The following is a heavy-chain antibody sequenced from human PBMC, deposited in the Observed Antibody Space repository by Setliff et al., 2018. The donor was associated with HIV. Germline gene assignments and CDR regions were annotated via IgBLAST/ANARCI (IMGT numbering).Heavy chain of an antibody. CDR1: GYMFIAYG. D-gene: IGHD4-17*01. Sequence: GASVKVSCKTSGYMFIAYGMSWVRQAPGQGLEWMGWINPNSGGTNYAQKFQGRVTMTRDTSISTAYMELSRLRSDDTAVYYCARAPVSTVPPRPFDYWGQGTLVTVSS. V-gene: IGHV1-2*02. CDR2: INPNSGGT. CDR3: ARAPVSTVPPRPFDY. J-gene: IGHJ4*02.